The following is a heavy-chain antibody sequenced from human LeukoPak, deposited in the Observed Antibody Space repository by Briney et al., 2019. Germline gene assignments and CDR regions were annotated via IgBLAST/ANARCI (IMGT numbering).Heavy chain of an antibody. J-gene: IGHJ4*02. CDR3: AGSQENVGIRFDY. CDR1: GGSISSYY. D-gene: IGHD1-1*01. Sequence: SETLSLTCTVSGGSISSYYWSWIRQPPGRGLEWIGYIYYSGSTNYNPSLKSRVTISVDTSKKQFSLKVSSVTAADTAVYYCAGSQENVGIRFDYWGQGTLVTVSS. CDR2: IYYSGST. V-gene: IGHV4-59*08.